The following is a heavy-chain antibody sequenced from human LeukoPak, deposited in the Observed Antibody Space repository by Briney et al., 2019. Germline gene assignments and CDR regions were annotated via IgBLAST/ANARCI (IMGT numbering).Heavy chain of an antibody. CDR1: GGSISSYY. V-gene: IGHV4-59*01. J-gene: IGHJ4*02. CDR2: IHYSGST. D-gene: IGHD3-22*01. CDR3: ARARNYYDSSVFDY. Sequence: KPSETLSLTCTVSGGSISSYYWSWIRQPPGKGLEWIGYIHYSGSTNYNPSLKSRVTISVDTSKNQFSLKLNFVTAADTAVYYCARARNYYDSSVFDYWGQGTLVTVSS.